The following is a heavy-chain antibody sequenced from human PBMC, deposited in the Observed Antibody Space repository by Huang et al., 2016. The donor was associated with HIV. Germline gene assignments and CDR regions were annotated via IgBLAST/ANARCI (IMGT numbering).Heavy chain of an antibody. V-gene: IGHV1-69*01. J-gene: IGHJ6*02. D-gene: IGHD1-26*01. CDR2: IIPGFGTQ. CDR1: GGTFSNHG. CDR3: ARVRGYSGSYYGMDV. Sequence: QVQLVQSGAEVKKPGSSVKVSCKASGGTFSNHGFSWVRQDPGQGLEWMGGIIPGFGTQYYTPKFQGRVTITADESTSTVYMELSSLTPDDTAEYYCARVRGYSGSYYGMDVWGQGTTVTVSS.